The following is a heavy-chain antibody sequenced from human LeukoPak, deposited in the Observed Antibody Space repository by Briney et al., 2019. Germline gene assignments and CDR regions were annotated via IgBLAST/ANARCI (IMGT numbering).Heavy chain of an antibody. J-gene: IGHJ3*02. CDR2: IGTAGDT. CDR1: GFTSSSYD. V-gene: IGHV3-13*04. D-gene: IGHD1-26*01. Sequence: GGSLRLSCAASGFTSSSYDMHWVRQATGKGLEWVSAIGTAGDTYYPGSVKGRFTISRENAKNSLYLQMNSLRAGDTAVYYCARDGGSYGAFDIWGQGTMVTVSS. CDR3: ARDGGSYGAFDI.